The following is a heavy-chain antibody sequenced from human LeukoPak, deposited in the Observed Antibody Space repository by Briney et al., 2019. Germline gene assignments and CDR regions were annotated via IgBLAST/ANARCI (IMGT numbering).Heavy chain of an antibody. CDR1: GFSFSTYS. CDR2: ISSSSRYI. J-gene: IGHJ4*02. D-gene: IGHD3-22*01. CDR3: AKGREYYYDNSGNFDY. V-gene: IGHV3-21*01. Sequence: GGSLRLSCAASGFSFSTYSMNWVRQAPGKGLEWVSSISSSSRYIYYADSVKGRLTISRDNAKNSLYLQMNSLRAEDTAVYYCAKGREYYYDNSGNFDYWGQGTLVTVSS.